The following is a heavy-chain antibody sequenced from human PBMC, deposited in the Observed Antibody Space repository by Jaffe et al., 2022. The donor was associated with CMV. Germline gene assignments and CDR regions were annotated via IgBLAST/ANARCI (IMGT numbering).Heavy chain of an antibody. J-gene: IGHJ6*03. CDR1: GASISDYY. CDR3: ARSLHCPGGRCQNLEYYYYYMDV. Sequence: QVQLQESGPGLVKPSETLSLTCSVSGASISDYYWTWIRQPPGKGLEWIGHIHSSGSTNAGPSLKSRVSMSVVMSKKQVSLRLNSVTAADTAVYYCARSLHCPGGRCQNLEYYYYYMDVWGKGTTVTVSS. CDR2: IHSSGST. V-gene: IGHV4-59*01. D-gene: IGHD2-8*02.